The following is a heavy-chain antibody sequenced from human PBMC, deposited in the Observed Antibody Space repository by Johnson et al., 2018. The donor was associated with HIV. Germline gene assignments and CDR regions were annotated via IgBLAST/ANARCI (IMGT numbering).Heavy chain of an antibody. Sequence: VQLVESLRLSCAGSGFTFNNYDMHWVRQSTGKGLEWVSGLGTTGDVFYAGSVKDRFTISRDNAKDSLYLDMKSLRAGDTALYFCARGSYDGDAFDVWGRGTVVAVSS. CDR3: ARGSYDGDAFDV. D-gene: IGHD3-10*01. J-gene: IGHJ3*01. CDR1: GFTFNNYD. V-gene: IGHV3-13*01. CDR2: LGTTGDV.